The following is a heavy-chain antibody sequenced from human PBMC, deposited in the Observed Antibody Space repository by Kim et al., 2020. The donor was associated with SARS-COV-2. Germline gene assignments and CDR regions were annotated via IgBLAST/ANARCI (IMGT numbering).Heavy chain of an antibody. D-gene: IGHD3-16*01. Sequence: SQTLSLTCAISGDSVSSNTAAWNWIRQSPSRGLEWLGRTYYRSGWYFDYAISVKARLTINADISKNQFSLQLNSVTPKDTAVYYCTSGWAFDIWGQGTMV. V-gene: IGHV6-1*01. CDR2: TYYRSGWYF. CDR1: GDSVSSNTAA. CDR3: TSGWAFDI. J-gene: IGHJ3*02.